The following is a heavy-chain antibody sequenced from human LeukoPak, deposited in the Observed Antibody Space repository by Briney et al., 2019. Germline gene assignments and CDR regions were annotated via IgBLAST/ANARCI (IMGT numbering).Heavy chain of an antibody. CDR2: ISSSSSTI. V-gene: IGHV3-48*01. D-gene: IGHD6-13*01. Sequence: GGSLRLSCAASGFTFSSYSMNWVRQAPGKGLEWVSYISSSSSTIYYADSVKGRFTISRDNAKNSLYLQMNSLRAEDTAVYYCARDRSSWYGGIYYYYYMDVWGKGTTVTVSS. CDR1: GFTFSSYS. CDR3: ARDRSSWYGGIYYYYYMDV. J-gene: IGHJ6*03.